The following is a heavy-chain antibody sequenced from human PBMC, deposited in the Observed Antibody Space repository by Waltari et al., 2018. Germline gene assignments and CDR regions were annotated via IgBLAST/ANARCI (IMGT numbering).Heavy chain of an antibody. CDR2: IYTSGST. J-gene: IGHJ5*01. D-gene: IGHD3-16*01. CDR1: GGSISAYY. CDR3: VRDPKGAFDF. Sequence: QVQLQESGPGLVKPSETLSLTCNVSGGSISAYYWNFIRQSAGKGLEWIGRIYTSGSTNYNPALKSRVTMSIDTAQNKFSLKMRSVTAADTAIYYCVRDPKGAFDFGGPGIVVTVSS. V-gene: IGHV4-4*07.